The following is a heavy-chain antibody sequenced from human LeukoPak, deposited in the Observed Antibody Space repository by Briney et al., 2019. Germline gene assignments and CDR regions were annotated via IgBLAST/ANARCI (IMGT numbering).Heavy chain of an antibody. CDR1: GFTFSRYW. J-gene: IGHJ4*02. V-gene: IGHV3-7*03. CDR3: AKAMGATLFDY. D-gene: IGHD1-26*01. CDR2: IKQDGSKT. Sequence: GGSLRLSCAASGFTFSRYWMNWVRQAPGKGLEWVANIKQDGSKTNYVDSVKGRFTISRDNSKNTLYLQMNSLRAGDTAVYYCAKAMGATLFDYWGQGTLVTVSS.